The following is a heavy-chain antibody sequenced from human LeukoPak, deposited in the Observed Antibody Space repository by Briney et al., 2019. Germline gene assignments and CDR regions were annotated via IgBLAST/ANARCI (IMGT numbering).Heavy chain of an antibody. CDR3: ARGGVDYYGSGTYYLMYYFDY. CDR2: ISGSGGAT. J-gene: IGHJ4*02. D-gene: IGHD3-10*01. V-gene: IGHV3-23*01. Sequence: PGGSLRLSCAASGFSLSGYTMNWVRQAPGKGLEWVSGISGSGGATYYADSVKGRFTISRDDPHNTLYLQMNSLRAEDTAVYFCARGGVDYYGSGTYYLMYYFDYWGQGALVTVSS. CDR1: GFSLSGYT.